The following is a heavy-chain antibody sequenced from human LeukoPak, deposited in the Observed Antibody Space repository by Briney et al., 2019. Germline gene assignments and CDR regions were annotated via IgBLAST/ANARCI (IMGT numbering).Heavy chain of an antibody. CDR1: GFTFSSYS. V-gene: IGHV3-48*04. D-gene: IGHD1-7*01. CDR3: ARDDDWNYEDS. CDR2: ISSSSSTI. Sequence: GGSQRLSCAASGFTFSSYSMNWVRQAPGKGLEWVSYISSSSSTIYYADSVKGRFTISRDNAKNSLYLQMNSLRAEDTAIYFCARDDDWNYEDSWGQGTLVTVSS. J-gene: IGHJ4*02.